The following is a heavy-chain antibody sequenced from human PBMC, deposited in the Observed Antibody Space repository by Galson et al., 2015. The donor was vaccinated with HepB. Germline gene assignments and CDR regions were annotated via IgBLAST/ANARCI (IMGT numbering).Heavy chain of an antibody. D-gene: IGHD2-2*02. CDR1: GYTFTSYG. Sequence: VKVSCKASGYTFTSYGISWVRQAPGQGLEWMGWISAYNGNTNYAQKLQGRVTMTTDTSTSTAYMELRSLRSDDTAVYYCARDGYCSSTSCYTKGDYYYYGMDVWGQGTTVTVSS. CDR2: ISAYNGNT. V-gene: IGHV1-18*04. J-gene: IGHJ6*02. CDR3: ARDGYCSSTSCYTKGDYYYYGMDV.